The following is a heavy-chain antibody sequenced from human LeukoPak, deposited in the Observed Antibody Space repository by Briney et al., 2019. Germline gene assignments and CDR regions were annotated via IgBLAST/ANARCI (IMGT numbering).Heavy chain of an antibody. CDR2: IWYDGSNK. Sequence: PGRSLRLSCAASGFTFSSYGMHWVRQAPGKGLEWVAVIWYDGSNKYYADSVKGRFTISRDNSKNTLYLQMNSLRAEDTAVYYCAKDAGGIAVAGTFPDYWGQGTLATVSS. CDR1: GFTFSSYG. D-gene: IGHD6-19*01. CDR3: AKDAGGIAVAGTFPDY. V-gene: IGHV3-33*06. J-gene: IGHJ4*02.